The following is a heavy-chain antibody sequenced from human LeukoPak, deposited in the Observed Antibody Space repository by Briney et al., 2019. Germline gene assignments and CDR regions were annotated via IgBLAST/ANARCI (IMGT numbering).Heavy chain of an antibody. J-gene: IGHJ4*02. V-gene: IGHV4-39*07. CDR2: IYYSGST. CDR1: GGSISSSYYY. Sequence: SETLSLTCTVSGGSISSSYYYWGWIRQPPGKGLEWIGSIYYSGSTKYNPSLKSRVTISIDTSKNQFSLKLSSVTAADTAVYFCARRDFWSGYFDSWGQGTLVTVSS. CDR3: ARRDFWSGYFDS. D-gene: IGHD3-3*01.